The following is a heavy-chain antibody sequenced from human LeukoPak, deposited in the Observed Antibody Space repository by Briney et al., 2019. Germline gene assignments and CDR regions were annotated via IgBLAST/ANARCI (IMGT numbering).Heavy chain of an antibody. Sequence: GGSLRLSCAASGFTFSTYSMKWVRQAPGKGLEWVSFISDSSAMYYADSVRGQFTISRENDKNSLFLQMNSLRAEDTAVYYCARDGGYSGYDADCWGQGTLVTVSS. CDR2: ISDSSAM. V-gene: IGHV3-48*01. CDR1: GFTFSTYS. J-gene: IGHJ4*02. D-gene: IGHD5-12*01. CDR3: ARDGGYSGYDADC.